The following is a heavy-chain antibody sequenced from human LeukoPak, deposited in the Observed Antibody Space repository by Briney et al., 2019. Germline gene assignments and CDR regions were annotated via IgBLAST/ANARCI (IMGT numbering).Heavy chain of an antibody. CDR2: ISGSGGST. V-gene: IGHV3-23*01. CDR3: AKDRLEIWLDP. Sequence: GGSLRLSCAASGFTFSSYAMSWVRQAPGKGLEGVSAISGSGGSTYNADSVKGRFTISKDNSKNTLYLKMNSLRARDTALYYCAKDRLEIWLDPWGEGTLVTVSS. J-gene: IGHJ5*02. CDR1: GFTFSSYA. D-gene: IGHD5-24*01.